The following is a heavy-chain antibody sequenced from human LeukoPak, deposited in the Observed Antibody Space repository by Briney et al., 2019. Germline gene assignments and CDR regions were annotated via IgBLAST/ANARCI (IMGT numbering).Heavy chain of an antibody. Sequence: GGSLRLSCAASGFAFSTYDMHWVSHATGRGLEWVSAIGIAGDTYYPGSVKGRFTISRENAKNSLHLQMNSLRAGDTAVYYCARGYVHAFDIWGQGTMVTVSS. V-gene: IGHV3-13*04. CDR1: GFAFSTYD. J-gene: IGHJ3*02. CDR3: ARGYVHAFDI. CDR2: IGIAGDT. D-gene: IGHD5-12*01.